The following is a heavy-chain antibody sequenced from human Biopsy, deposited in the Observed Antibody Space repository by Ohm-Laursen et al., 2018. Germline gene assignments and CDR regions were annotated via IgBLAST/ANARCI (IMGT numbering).Heavy chain of an antibody. Sequence: SDALSLTWTVSGGSFTGHYWGWIRQPPGQGLEWIGHISYTGNTSYNSSLKSRVTISVDTSRNHFSLRLSPLTAADTAVYYWARDRGYYSDRTVPGYFDLWGRGTLVTVSS. CDR3: ARDRGYYSDRTVPGYFDL. V-gene: IGHV4-59*11. D-gene: IGHD3-22*01. J-gene: IGHJ2*01. CDR1: GGSFTGHY. CDR2: ISYTGNT.